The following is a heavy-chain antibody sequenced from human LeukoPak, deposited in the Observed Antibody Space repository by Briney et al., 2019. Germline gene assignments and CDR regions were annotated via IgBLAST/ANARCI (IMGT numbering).Heavy chain of an antibody. CDR1: GFTFDDYA. CDR2: ISWNSGSI. CDR3: AKVMGHSSSWYPFDY. D-gene: IGHD6-13*01. V-gene: IGHV3-9*01. Sequence: PGGSLRLSCAASGFTFDDYAMHWVRQAPGKGLEWVSGISWNSGSIGYADSVKGRFTISRDNAKNSLYLQMNSLRAEDTALYYCAKVMGHSSSWYPFDYWGQGTLVTVSS. J-gene: IGHJ4*02.